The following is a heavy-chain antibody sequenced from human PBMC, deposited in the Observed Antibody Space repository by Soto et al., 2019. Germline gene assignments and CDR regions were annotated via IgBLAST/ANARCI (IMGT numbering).Heavy chain of an antibody. CDR1: GFTFSSYW. CDR3: ARVGAGFVNAFDI. CDR2: IKQDGSEK. D-gene: IGHD3-10*01. V-gene: IGHV3-7*03. Sequence: GGSLRLSCAASGFTFSSYWMSWVRQAPGKGLEWVTNIKQDGSEKVYVDSVKGRFTISRDNAKNSLYLQMNSVRAEDTALYYCARVGAGFVNAFDIWGQGTMVTVSS. J-gene: IGHJ3*02.